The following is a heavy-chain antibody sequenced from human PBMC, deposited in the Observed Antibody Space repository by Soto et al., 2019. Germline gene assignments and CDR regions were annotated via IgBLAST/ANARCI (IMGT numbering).Heavy chain of an antibody. CDR1: GFTVSSNY. D-gene: IGHD4-17*01. CDR3: ARAGSYGDYRDAFDI. Sequence: EVQLVESGGGLVQPGGSLRLSCAASGFTVSSNYMSWVRQAPGKGLEWVSVIYSGGSTYYADSVKGRFTISRHNSKNTLYLQMNSLSAEDTAVYYCARAGSYGDYRDAFDIWGQGTMVTVSS. V-gene: IGHV3-53*04. J-gene: IGHJ3*02. CDR2: IYSGGST.